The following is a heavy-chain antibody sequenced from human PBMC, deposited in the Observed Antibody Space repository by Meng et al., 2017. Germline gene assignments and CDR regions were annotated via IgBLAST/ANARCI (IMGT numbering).Heavy chain of an antibody. CDR1: SGSISSYY. CDR3: ARDIVSSCWPDAFEF. D-gene: IGHD6-19*01. CDR2: IYYSGST. Sequence: SETLSLTCTVSSGSISSYYWSWIRQPPGKGLEWIGYIYYSGSTNYNPCLKNRVTISVQTSKTHFSQKLSSVTAADTAVYYSARDIVSSCWPDAFEFWGQGTMVTVSS. V-gene: IGHV4-59*01. J-gene: IGHJ3*01.